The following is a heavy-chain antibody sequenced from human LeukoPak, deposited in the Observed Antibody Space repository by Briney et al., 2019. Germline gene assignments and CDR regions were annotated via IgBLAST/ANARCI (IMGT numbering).Heavy chain of an antibody. CDR3: AKDKLGQQLGYWYFDL. CDR2: ISWNSGSI. D-gene: IGHD6-13*01. J-gene: IGHJ2*01. CDR1: GFTFDDYA. V-gene: IGHV3-9*01. Sequence: GGSLRLSCAASGFTFDDYAMHWVRQAPGKGLEWASGISWNSGSIGYADSVKGRFTISRDNAKNSLYLQMNSLRAEDTALYYCAKDKLGQQLGYWYFDLWGRGALVTVSS.